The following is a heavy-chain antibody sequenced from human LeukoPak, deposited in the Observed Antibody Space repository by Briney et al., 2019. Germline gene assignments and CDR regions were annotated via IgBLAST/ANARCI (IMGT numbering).Heavy chain of an antibody. CDR1: GFTFSSYG. Sequence: PGGSLRLSCAASGFTFSSYGMSWVRQAPGKGLEWVSAISGSGGSTYYADSVKGRFTISRDNSKNTLYLQMNSLRAEDTAVYYCAKAGDSASYYDSSGYRHWGQGTLVTVSS. CDR2: ISGSGGST. J-gene: IGHJ4*02. V-gene: IGHV3-23*01. D-gene: IGHD3-22*01. CDR3: AKAGDSASYYDSSGYRH.